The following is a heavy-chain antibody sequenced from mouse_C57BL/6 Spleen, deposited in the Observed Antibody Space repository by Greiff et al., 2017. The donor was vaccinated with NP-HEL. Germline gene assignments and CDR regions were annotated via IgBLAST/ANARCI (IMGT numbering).Heavy chain of an antibody. Sequence: VQLQQSGAELVKPGASVTISCKASGYAFSSYWLNWVKQRPGKGLEWIGQIYPGDGDTNYNGKLKGKATLTADKSSSTAYMQLSILTSKNSAVYFCAWNYGSSYNCDVWGTGTTVTVAS. V-gene: IGHV1-80*01. CDR2: IYPGDGDT. D-gene: IGHD1-1*01. CDR1: GYAFSSYW. CDR3: AWNYGSSYNCDV. J-gene: IGHJ1*03.